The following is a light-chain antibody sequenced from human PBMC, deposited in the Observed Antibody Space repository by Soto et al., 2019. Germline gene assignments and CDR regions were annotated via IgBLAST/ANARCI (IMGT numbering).Light chain of an antibody. CDR3: QQYDNWPYT. Sequence: EIVMTHSPATLSVSPGERATLSCRASQSVSNNLAWYQQKPGQAPRLLIYGASTRATAIPARFSGSGSGTEFTLTIRSMQSEDFAVYFCQQYDNWPYTFGQGTKVDIK. CDR2: GAS. J-gene: IGKJ2*01. CDR1: QSVSNN. V-gene: IGKV3-15*01.